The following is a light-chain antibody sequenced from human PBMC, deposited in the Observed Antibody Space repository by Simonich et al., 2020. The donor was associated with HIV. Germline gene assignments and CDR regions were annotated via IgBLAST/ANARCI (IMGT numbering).Light chain of an antibody. J-gene: IGKJ5*01. CDR1: QSLLHGDGKTY. Sequence: DIVMTQTPLSLSVTPGQPASISCNSSQSLLHGDGKTYLYWYLQKPGQSQHLLIHECSNRSAGVTERCSGSGSGTDFTLKISRVAAEDIGLYYCMQSVQLPITFGQGTRLEIK. V-gene: IGKV2D-29*02. CDR3: MQSVQLPIT. CDR2: ECS.